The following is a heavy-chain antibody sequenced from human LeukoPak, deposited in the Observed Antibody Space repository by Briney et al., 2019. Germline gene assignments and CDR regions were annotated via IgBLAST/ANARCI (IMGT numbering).Heavy chain of an antibody. CDR3: ARVGDYCSGGSCYSGSLDY. D-gene: IGHD2-15*01. V-gene: IGHV3-11*01. CDR1: GGSFSDYY. Sequence: LSLTCAVYGGSFSDYYMSWIRQAPGKGLEWVSYISSSGSTIYYADSVKGRFTISRDNAKNSLYLQMNSLRAEDTAVYYCARVGDYCSGGSCYSGSLDYWGQGTLVTVSS. J-gene: IGHJ4*02. CDR2: ISSSGSTI.